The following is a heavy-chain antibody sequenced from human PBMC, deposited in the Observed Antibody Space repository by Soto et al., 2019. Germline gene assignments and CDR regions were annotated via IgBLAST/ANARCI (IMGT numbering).Heavy chain of an antibody. J-gene: IGHJ6*03. D-gene: IGHD2-2*01. CDR2: ISSSSSTI. CDR3: ARDIKGVVPADDYYYYMDV. V-gene: IGHV3-48*01. CDR1: GFTFSSYS. Sequence: GGSLRHCCSASGFTFSSYSSNWVSKATGKGLEWVSYISSSSSTIYYADSVKGRFTISRDNAKNSLYLQMNSLRAEDTAVYYCARDIKGVVPADDYYYYMDVWGKGTTVTVSS.